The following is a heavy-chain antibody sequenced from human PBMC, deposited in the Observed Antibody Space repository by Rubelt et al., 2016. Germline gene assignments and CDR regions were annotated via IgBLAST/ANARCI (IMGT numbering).Heavy chain of an antibody. Sequence: GGSLRLSCVASGFSFTTSGMHWVRQSPGKGLEWLAAMSSHGGHKYYGGSVKGRFTISRDNAKNSLYLQMHSLRAEDTAVYYCAKGGVGWNYYHYWGQGTLVTVSS. CDR1: GFSFTTSG. V-gene: IGHV3-30*18. D-gene: IGHD6-19*01. CDR2: MSSHGGHK. J-gene: IGHJ4*02. CDR3: AKGGVGWNYYHY.